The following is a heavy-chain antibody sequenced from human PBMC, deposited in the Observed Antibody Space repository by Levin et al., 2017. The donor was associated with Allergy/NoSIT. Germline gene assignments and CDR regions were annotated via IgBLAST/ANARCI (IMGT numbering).Heavy chain of an antibody. CDR1: GFTVSSNY. CDR3: ARVTRAAVTTFDYYYYMDG. Sequence: ETLSLTCAASGFTVSSNYMSWVRQAPGKGLEWVSVIYSGGSTYYADSVKGRFTISRDNSKNTLYLQMNSLRAEDTAVYYCARVTRAAVTTFDYYYYMDGWGKGTTVTVSS. D-gene: IGHD4-17*01. J-gene: IGHJ6*03. V-gene: IGHV3-66*01. CDR2: IYSGGST.